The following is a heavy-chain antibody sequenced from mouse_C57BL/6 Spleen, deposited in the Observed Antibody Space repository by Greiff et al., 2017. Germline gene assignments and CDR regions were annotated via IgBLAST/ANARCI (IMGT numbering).Heavy chain of an antibody. CDR3: ARSPYDGPLFDD. CDR2: INPSSGYT. Sequence: VQLVESGAELVKPGASVKLSCKASGYTFTSYWMHWVKQRPGQGLEWIGYINPSSGYTKYNQKFKDKATLTADKSSSTAYMQLSSLTYEASAVYYCARSPYDGPLFDDWGQGTTLTVSS. CDR1: GYTFTSYW. J-gene: IGHJ2*01. D-gene: IGHD2-3*01. V-gene: IGHV1-7*01.